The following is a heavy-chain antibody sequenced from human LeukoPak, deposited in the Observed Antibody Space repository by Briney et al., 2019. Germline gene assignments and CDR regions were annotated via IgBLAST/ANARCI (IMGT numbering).Heavy chain of an antibody. CDR3: ARETSMVRGRSYGMDV. CDR2: INAGNGNT. D-gene: IGHD3-10*01. Sequence: RASAKVSSKDPGYSFTRSATYWVRPALGQRLERMGWINAGNGNTKYSQKSQGRVTITRDTSASTAYMELSSLRSEDTAVYYCARETSMVRGRSYGMDVWGKGTTVTVSS. CDR1: GYSFTRSA. J-gene: IGHJ6*04. V-gene: IGHV1-3*01.